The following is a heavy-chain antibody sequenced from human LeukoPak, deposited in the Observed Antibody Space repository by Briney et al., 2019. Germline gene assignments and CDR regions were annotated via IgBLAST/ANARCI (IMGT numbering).Heavy chain of an antibody. CDR3: ARGNYFDMDV. CDR1: GFTFSGNW. CDR2: INHDGSIT. V-gene: IGHV3-74*01. J-gene: IGHJ6*02. Sequence: PGGSLRLSCAASGFTFSGNWMHWVRQAPGKGLVWVSGINHDGSITRYADSVKGRLTISRDNAKNTLYLQLNSLRAEDTAVYYCARGNYFDMDVWGQGTTVTVSS.